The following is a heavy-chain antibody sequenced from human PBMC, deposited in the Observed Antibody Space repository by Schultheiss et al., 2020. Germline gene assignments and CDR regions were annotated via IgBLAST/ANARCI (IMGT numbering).Heavy chain of an antibody. CDR1: GGSISSSSYS. Sequence: SQTLSLTCAVSGGSISSSSYSWGWIRQPPGKGLEWIGSIYYSGSTNYNPSLKSRVTISVDTSKNQFSLKLSSVTAADTAVYYCARHPKWSRGSFDYWGQGTLVTVSS. CDR2: IYYSGST. CDR3: ARHPKWSRGSFDY. D-gene: IGHD2-15*01. V-gene: IGHV4-39*01. J-gene: IGHJ4*02.